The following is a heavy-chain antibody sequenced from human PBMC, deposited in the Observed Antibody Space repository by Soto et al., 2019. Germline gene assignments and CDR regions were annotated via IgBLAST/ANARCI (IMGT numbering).Heavy chain of an antibody. J-gene: IGHJ4*02. CDR2: IYYSGST. Sequence: SETLSLTCTVSGGSISSSSYYWSWIRQPPGKGLEWIGYIYYSGSTNYNPSLKSRVTISVDTSKNQFSLKLSSVTAADTAVYYCARGRSGFDYWGQGTLVTVSS. CDR1: GGSISSSSYY. V-gene: IGHV4-61*01. CDR3: ARGRSGFDY. D-gene: IGHD3-3*01.